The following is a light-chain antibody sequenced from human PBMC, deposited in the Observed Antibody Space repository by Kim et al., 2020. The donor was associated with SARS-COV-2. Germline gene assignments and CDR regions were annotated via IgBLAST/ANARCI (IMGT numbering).Light chain of an antibody. CDR1: NNGSKN. Sequence: VALGQTARITCGGNNNGSKNVHWYQQKPGQAPVLVIYRDSNRPSGIPERFSGSNSGNTATLTISRAQAGDEADYYCQVWDSSTHVVFGGGTQLTVL. V-gene: IGLV3-9*01. J-gene: IGLJ2*01. CDR3: QVWDSSTHVV. CDR2: RDS.